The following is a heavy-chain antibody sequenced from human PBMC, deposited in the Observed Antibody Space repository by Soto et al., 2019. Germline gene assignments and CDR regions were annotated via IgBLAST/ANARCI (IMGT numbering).Heavy chain of an antibody. CDR3: ARDRGWFGEVPFDY. CDR1: GFTFSSYW. Sequence: PGGSLRLSCAASGFTFSSYWMHWVRQAPGKGLVWVLRINSDGSSTSYADSVKGRFTISRDNAKNTLYLQMNSLRAEDTAVYYCARDRGWFGEVPFDYWGQGTLVTVSS. CDR2: INSDGSST. V-gene: IGHV3-74*01. J-gene: IGHJ4*02. D-gene: IGHD3-10*01.